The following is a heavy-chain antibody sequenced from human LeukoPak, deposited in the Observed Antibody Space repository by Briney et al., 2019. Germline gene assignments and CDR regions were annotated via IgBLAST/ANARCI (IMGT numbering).Heavy chain of an antibody. V-gene: IGHV3-9*01. D-gene: IGHD3-10*01. CDR2: ISWNSGSI. J-gene: IGHJ4*02. Sequence: GGSLRLSCGASGFTFYDYAMHWVRQAPGEGLEWGSGISWNSGSIGYADSVKGRFTISRDNAKNSLYLQMNSLRAEDTALYYCAKDVFGESTTFDYWGQGTLVTVS. CDR1: GFTFYDYA. CDR3: AKDVFGESTTFDY.